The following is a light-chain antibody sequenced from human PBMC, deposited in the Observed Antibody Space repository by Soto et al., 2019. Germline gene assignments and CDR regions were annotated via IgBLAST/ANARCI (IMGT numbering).Light chain of an antibody. CDR3: QQYGSSPQT. CDR1: QSVSSSY. Sequence: EIVLTQSPGTLSLSPGERATLSCRASQSVSSSYLAWYQQKPGQAPRLLIYGASNRATGIPDRLSGSGSGTDFPLTISRLEPEDFAVYYCQQYGSSPQTFGQGTKVEIK. J-gene: IGKJ1*01. CDR2: GAS. V-gene: IGKV3-20*01.